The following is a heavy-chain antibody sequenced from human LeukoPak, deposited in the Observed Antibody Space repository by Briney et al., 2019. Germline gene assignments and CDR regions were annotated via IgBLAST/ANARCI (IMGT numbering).Heavy chain of an antibody. CDR2: IYPGDSDT. CDR3: ARRSGVGRGGDDAFDI. V-gene: IGHV5-51*01. D-gene: IGHD3-10*01. Sequence: GESLKISCTGSGYSFTNYWIGWVRQMPGKGLEWMGIIYPGDSDTRYSPSFQGQVTISAGKSISTAYLQWSSLKASDTAMYYCARRSGVGRGGDDAFDIWGQGTMVTVSS. CDR1: GYSFTNYW. J-gene: IGHJ3*02.